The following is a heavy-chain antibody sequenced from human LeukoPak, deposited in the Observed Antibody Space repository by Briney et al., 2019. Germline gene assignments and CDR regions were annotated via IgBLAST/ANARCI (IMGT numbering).Heavy chain of an antibody. CDR1: GGSFSGYY. V-gene: IGHV4-34*01. CDR2: INHSGST. CDR3: ARHKPRVVVVVAATGWFDP. J-gene: IGHJ5*02. D-gene: IGHD2-15*01. Sequence: PSETLSLTCGVYGGSFSGYYWSWIRQPPGKGLEWIGEINHSGSTNYNPSLKSRVTISVDTSKNQFSLKLSSVTAADTAVYYCARHKPRVVVVVAATGWFDPWGQGTLVTVSS.